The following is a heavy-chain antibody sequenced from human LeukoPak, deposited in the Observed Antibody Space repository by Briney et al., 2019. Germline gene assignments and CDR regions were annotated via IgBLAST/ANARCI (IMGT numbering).Heavy chain of an antibody. Sequence: GGSLRLSCAASGFTFSSYAMSWVRQAPGKGLEWVSAISGSGGSTYYADSVKGRFTISRDNSKNTLYLQMNSLRAEDTAVYYCAKLTSCSGGSCWYYFDYWGQGTLVTVPS. CDR3: AKLTSCSGGSCWYYFDY. V-gene: IGHV3-23*01. CDR1: GFTFSSYA. D-gene: IGHD2-15*01. CDR2: ISGSGGST. J-gene: IGHJ4*02.